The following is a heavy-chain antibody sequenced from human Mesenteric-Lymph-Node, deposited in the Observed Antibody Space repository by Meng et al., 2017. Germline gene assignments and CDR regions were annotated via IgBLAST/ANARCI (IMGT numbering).Heavy chain of an antibody. V-gene: IGHV1-8*01. J-gene: IGHJ5*02. CDR1: GYTLSSYE. CDR3: ARAYYFGSGTYTNPLDH. D-gene: IGHD3-10*01. CDR2: MNPNSDNT. Sequence: ASVKVSCKASGYTLSSYEITWVRQAIGQGLEWMGYMNPNSDNTVYAQKFQGRVTMTRDTSITTASMELTRLTPDDTAVYFCARAYYFGSGTYTNPLDHWGQGALVTVSS.